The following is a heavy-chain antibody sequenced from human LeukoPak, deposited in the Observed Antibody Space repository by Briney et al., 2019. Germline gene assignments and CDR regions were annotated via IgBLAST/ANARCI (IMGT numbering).Heavy chain of an antibody. CDR1: GFTFSSYS. CDR2: ISYDGSNK. D-gene: IGHD3-22*01. V-gene: IGHV3-30*03. J-gene: IGHJ4*02. Sequence: PGGSLRLSCAASGFTFSSYSMNWVRQAPGKGLEWVAVISYDGSNKYYADSVKGRFTISRDNSKNTLYLQMNSLRAEDTAVYYCASGNGDVDYYDSSGYYPFDYWGQGTLVTVSS. CDR3: ASGNGDVDYYDSSGYYPFDY.